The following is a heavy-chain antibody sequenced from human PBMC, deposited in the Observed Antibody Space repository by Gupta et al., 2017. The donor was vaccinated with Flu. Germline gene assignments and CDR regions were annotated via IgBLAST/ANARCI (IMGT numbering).Heavy chain of an antibody. CDR2: INPSGGST. V-gene: IGHV1-46*01. D-gene: IGHD3-22*01. J-gene: IGHJ5*02. CDR3: AREQEDGYPMDWFDP. Sequence: MHWVRQAPGQGLEWMGIINPSGGSTSYAQKFQGRVTMTRDTSTSTVYMELSSLRSEDTAVYYCAREQEDGYPMDWFDPWGQGTLVTVSS.